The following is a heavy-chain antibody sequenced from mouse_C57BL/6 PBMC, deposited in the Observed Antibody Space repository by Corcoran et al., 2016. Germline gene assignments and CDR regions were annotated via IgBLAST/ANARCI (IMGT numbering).Heavy chain of an antibody. J-gene: IGHJ3*01. V-gene: IGHV1-85*01. CDR3: ASQDYYSKGPFAY. Sequence: QVQLQQSGPELVKPGASVKLSCKASGYTFTSYDINWVKQRPGQGLEWIGWIYPRDGSTKYNEKFKGKATLTVDTSSSTAYMELHSLTSEDSAVYFCASQDYYSKGPFAYWGQGTMVTVSA. CDR2: IYPRDGST. CDR1: GYTFTSYD. D-gene: IGHD2-5*01.